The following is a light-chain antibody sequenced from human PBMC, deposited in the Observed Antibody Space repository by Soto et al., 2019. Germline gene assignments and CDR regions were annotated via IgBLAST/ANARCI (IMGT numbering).Light chain of an antibody. J-gene: IGKJ4*01. CDR1: QRVTSN. Sequence: VIAQSRATRSLSAWKRATLCCRVSQRVTSNLAWYQQKPGQAPRLIIYGAYTRATGIPARFSGSGSGTEFTPTISSLQSEDFATYYCQQYYSYPPLTCGQGTQVDIK. CDR2: GAY. CDR3: QQYYSYPPLT. V-gene: IGKV3-15*01.